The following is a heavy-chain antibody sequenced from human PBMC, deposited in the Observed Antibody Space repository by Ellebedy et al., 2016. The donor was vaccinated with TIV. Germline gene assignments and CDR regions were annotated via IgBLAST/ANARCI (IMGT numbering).Heavy chain of an antibody. D-gene: IGHD6-25*01. CDR2: IYHSGTT. CDR3: ARDRGAASFDP. J-gene: IGHJ5*02. CDR1: GGSISSGYF. V-gene: IGHV4-38-2*02. Sequence: MPSETLSLTCTVSGGSISSGYFWGWIRQPPGKGLEWIGSIYHSGTTYYNPSLKSRVTISVDTSENQFSLKLRSVTAADTAVYYCARDRGAASFDPWGQGALVTVSS.